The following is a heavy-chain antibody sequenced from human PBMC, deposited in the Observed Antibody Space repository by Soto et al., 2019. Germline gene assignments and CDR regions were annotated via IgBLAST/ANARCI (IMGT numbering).Heavy chain of an antibody. J-gene: IGHJ3*02. V-gene: IGHV3-23*01. D-gene: IGHD3-10*01. CDR2: ISGSGGST. Sequence: EVQLLESGGGLVQPGGSLRLSCAASGFTFSSYAMSWVRQAPGKGLEWVSDISGSGGSTYYADSVKGRFTISRDNSKNTLYLQMNSLRAEDTAVYYCAKSTVRGVINTDDAFDIWGQGTMVTVSS. CDR3: AKSTVRGVINTDDAFDI. CDR1: GFTFSSYA.